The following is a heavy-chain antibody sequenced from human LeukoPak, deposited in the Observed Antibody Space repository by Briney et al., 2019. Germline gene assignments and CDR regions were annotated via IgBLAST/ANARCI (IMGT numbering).Heavy chain of an antibody. CDR2: ISSSSSYI. V-gene: IGHV3-21*01. CDR3: ARSQPLAAAHFINYYYYMDV. J-gene: IGHJ6*03. Sequence: GGSLRLSCAASGFTFSSYSMNWVRQAPGKGLEWVSSISSSSSYIYYADSVKGRFTISRDNAKNSLYLQMNSLRAEDTAVYYCARSQPLAAAHFINYYYYMDVWGKGTTVTVSS. CDR1: GFTFSSYS. D-gene: IGHD6-13*01.